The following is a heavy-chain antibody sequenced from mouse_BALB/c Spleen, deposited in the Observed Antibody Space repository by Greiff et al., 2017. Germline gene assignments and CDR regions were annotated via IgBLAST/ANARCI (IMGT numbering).Heavy chain of an antibody. V-gene: IGHV1-87*01. D-gene: IGHD1-1*01. CDR2: IYPGDGDT. CDR1: GYTFTSYW. Sequence: QVQLQQSGAELARPGASVKLSCKASGYTFTSYWMQWVKQRPGQGLEWIGAIYPGDGDTRYTQKFKGKATLTADKSSSTAYMQLSSLASEDSAVYYCARSGATVVATGFDYWGQGTTLTVSS. CDR3: ARSGATVVATGFDY. J-gene: IGHJ2*01.